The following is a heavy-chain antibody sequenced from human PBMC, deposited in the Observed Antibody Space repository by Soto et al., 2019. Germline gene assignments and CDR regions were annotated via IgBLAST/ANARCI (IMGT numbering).Heavy chain of an antibody. CDR2: MYHSGST. D-gene: IGHD1-1*01. CDR1: GYSIISGYY. V-gene: IGHV4-38-2*01. J-gene: IGHJ6*02. CDR3: ARVENYYYYGMDV. Sequence: SETLSLTCAVSGYSIISGYYWGWIRQPPGKGLEWIGSMYHSGSTYYNPSLKSRVTISVDTSKNQFSLKLSSVTAADTAVYYCARVENYYYYGMDVWGQGTTVTVSS.